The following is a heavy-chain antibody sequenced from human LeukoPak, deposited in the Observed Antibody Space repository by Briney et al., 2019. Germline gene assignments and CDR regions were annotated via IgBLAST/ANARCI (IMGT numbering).Heavy chain of an antibody. Sequence: GGSLRLSCTASGFTFRTYGMHWVRQAPGKGLEWVAFIRYDGSNEYYADSVRGRFTISRDNSKNTLYLEMNSLRLEDTAVFYCAKDLNRAHPLGYCRSDSCRNSYHYYYMDVWGKGTTVTVSS. V-gene: IGHV3-30*02. D-gene: IGHD2-2*01. CDR3: AKDLNRAHPLGYCRSDSCRNSYHYYYMDV. CDR2: IRYDGSNE. J-gene: IGHJ6*03. CDR1: GFTFRTYG.